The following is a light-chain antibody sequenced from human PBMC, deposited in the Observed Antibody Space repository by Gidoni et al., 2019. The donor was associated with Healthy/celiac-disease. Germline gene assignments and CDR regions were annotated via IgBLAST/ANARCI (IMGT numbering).Light chain of an antibody. CDR3: QQYGSSPPLT. J-gene: IGKJ4*01. Sequence: DIVLTQSPGTLSLSPGERATLSCRASQSVSSSYLAWYQQKPGQAPRLLIYGASSRATGIPDRFSGSGSGTDFTLTISRLEPEDFAVYYCQQYGSSPPLTLGGGTKVEIK. V-gene: IGKV3-20*01. CDR2: GAS. CDR1: QSVSSSY.